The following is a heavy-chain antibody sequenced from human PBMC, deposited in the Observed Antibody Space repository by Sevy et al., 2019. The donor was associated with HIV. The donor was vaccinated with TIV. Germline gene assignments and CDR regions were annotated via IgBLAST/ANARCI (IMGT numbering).Heavy chain of an antibody. Sequence: ASVKVSCKASGYTFTGYYMHWVRQAPGQGLEWMGRINPNSGGTNYAQKFQGRVTMTRETSISTAYMELSRLRSDDTAVYYCARGSRSRGIAAAGGFDYWGQGTLVTVSS. CDR2: INPNSGGT. CDR3: ARGSRSRGIAAAGGFDY. V-gene: IGHV1-2*06. CDR1: GYTFTGYY. J-gene: IGHJ4*02. D-gene: IGHD6-13*01.